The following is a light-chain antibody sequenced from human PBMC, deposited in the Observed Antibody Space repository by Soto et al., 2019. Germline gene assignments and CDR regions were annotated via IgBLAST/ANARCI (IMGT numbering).Light chain of an antibody. CDR3: NSYTTSGAVV. CDR2: DVT. Sequence: QSALTQPASVSGSPGQSITISCTGTSSDVGGYNFVSWYQQHPGNAPKLIIYDVTSRPSGVSNRFSGSKSGNAASLTISALQAEDEDLYYCNSYTTSGAVVFGGGTKLTVL. J-gene: IGLJ3*02. CDR1: SSDVGGYNF. V-gene: IGLV2-14*03.